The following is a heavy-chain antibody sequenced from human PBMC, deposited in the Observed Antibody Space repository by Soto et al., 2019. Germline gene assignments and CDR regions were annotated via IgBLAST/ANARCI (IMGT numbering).Heavy chain of an antibody. J-gene: IGHJ4*02. CDR2: IIPILGIA. Sequence: SVKVSCKASGGTFSSYTISWVRQAPGQGLEWMGRIIPILGIANYAQKFQGRVTITADKSTSTAYMELSSLRSEDTAVYYCASEEAGTFRPSTFDYWGQGTLVIVSS. D-gene: IGHD1-1*01. CDR1: GGTFSSYT. V-gene: IGHV1-69*02. CDR3: ASEEAGTFRPSTFDY.